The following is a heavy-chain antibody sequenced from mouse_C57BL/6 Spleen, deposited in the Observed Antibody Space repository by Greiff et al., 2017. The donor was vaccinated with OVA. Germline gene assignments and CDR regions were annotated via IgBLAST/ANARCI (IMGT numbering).Heavy chain of an antibody. V-gene: IGHV1-80*01. CDR2: IYPGDGDT. CDR3: ARGNYGNPAWFAY. D-gene: IGHD2-1*01. CDR1: GYAFSSYW. J-gene: IGHJ3*01. Sequence: QVHVKQSGAELVKPGASVKISCKASGYAFSSYWMNWVKQRPGKGLEWIGQIYPGDGDTNYNGKFKGKATLTADKSSSTAYMQLSSLTSEDSAVNFGARGNYGNPAWFAYWGQGTLVTVSA.